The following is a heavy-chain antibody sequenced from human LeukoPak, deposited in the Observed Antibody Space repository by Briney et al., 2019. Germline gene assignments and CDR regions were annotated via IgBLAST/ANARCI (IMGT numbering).Heavy chain of an antibody. CDR3: AKGGIMQSSSPGLQYFDL. V-gene: IGHV3-23*01. CDR2: IGDSGGST. D-gene: IGHD6-6*01. CDR1: GFAFSSYA. J-gene: IGHJ2*01. Sequence: GGSLRLSCAASGFAFSSYAMSWVRQAPGKGLEWVSVIGDSGGSTYYADSVKGRFTISRDNSKNTLYLQMNSLRAEDTAVYYCAKGGIMQSSSPGLQYFDLWGRGTLVSVSS.